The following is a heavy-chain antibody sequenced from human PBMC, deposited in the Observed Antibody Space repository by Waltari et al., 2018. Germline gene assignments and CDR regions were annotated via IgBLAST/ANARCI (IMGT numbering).Heavy chain of an antibody. J-gene: IGHJ6*02. CDR2: IYSGGIT. Sequence: VQLEQSGAEVKKPGSSVKVSCKASGGTFSTYTVTWVRQALGKGLEWISVIYSGGITYYADSVKGRFTISRDSYRNTLSLQMISLRAEDTAVYYGARAESGGMFDYYYGMDVWGQGTTVTVSS. D-gene: IGHD2-15*01. CDR3: ARAESGGMFDYYYGMDV. V-gene: IGHV3-53*01. CDR1: GGTFSTYT.